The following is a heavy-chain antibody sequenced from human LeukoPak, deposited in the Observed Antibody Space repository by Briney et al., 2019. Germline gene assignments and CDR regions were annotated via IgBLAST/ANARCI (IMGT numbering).Heavy chain of an antibody. CDR1: GGTFSSYA. CDR3: ARASYSGSYYLDY. D-gene: IGHD1-26*01. J-gene: IGHJ4*02. Sequence: SVKVSCKASGGTFSSYAISWVRQAPGQGLEWMGGIIPIFGTANYAQKFQGRVTITADESTSTAYMELRSLRSDDTAVYYCARASYSGSYYLDYWGQGTLVTVSS. CDR2: IIPIFGTA. V-gene: IGHV1-69*13.